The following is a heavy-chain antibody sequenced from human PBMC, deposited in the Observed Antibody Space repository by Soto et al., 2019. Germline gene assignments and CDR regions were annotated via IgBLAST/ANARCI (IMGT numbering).Heavy chain of an antibody. CDR1: GGTFGSQV. V-gene: IGHV1-69*13. J-gene: IGHJ4*02. CDR2: FIAMLGTP. CDR3: ARGALAHFHY. Sequence: ASVKVSCKASGGTFGSQVIAWVRQAPGQGLEWMGGFIAMLGTPTYAKKVQGRATISADESLTSSYLELRSLRSEDTGVYFCARGALAHFHYWGQATVVTVSS.